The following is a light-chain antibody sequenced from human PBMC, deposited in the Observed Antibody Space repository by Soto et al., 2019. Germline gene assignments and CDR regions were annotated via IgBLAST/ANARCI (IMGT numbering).Light chain of an antibody. CDR2: DAS. J-gene: IGKJ4*01. Sequence: EIGLTQSPGTLSLSPGERATLSCRASQSVSNNYLAWYQQKPGQAPRLLIYDASNRATGIPARFSGSGSGTDFTLTISSLEPEDIAVYYCQQRSNWRVTFGGGTKVDIK. CDR1: QSVSNNY. V-gene: IGKV3-11*01. CDR3: QQRSNWRVT.